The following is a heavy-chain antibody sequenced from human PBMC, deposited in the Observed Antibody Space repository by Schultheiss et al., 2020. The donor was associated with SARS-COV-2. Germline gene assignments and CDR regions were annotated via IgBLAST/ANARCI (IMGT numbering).Heavy chain of an antibody. V-gene: IGHV4-61*05. CDR3: ARSMGTAMVSGMDV. J-gene: IGHJ6*02. D-gene: IGHD5-18*01. CDR2: IYYSGST. Sequence: SETLSLTCTVSGGSISSSSYYWSWIRQPPGKGLEWIGYIYYSGSTNYNPSLKSRVTISVDTSKNQFSLKLSSVTAADTAVYYCARSMGTAMVSGMDVWGQGTTVTVAS. CDR1: GGSISSSSYY.